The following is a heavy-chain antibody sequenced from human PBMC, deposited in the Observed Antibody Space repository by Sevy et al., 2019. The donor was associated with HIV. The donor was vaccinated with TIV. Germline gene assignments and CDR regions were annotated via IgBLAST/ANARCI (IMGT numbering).Heavy chain of an antibody. CDR3: AKGNSGSFDY. V-gene: IGHV3-30*18. CDR2: ISYDGSSR. J-gene: IGHJ4*02. Sequence: GGSLRLSCAASGLTFSTYAMHWVRQAPGKGLEWVAVISYDGSSRYYADSVKGRFTISRDNAKNSVYLEMNSLRPDDTAIYYCAKGNSGSFDYWGQGTLVTVSS. CDR1: GLTFSTYA. D-gene: IGHD3-10*01.